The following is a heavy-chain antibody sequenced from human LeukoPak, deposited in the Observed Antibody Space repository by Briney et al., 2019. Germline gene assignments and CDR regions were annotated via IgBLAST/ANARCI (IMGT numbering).Heavy chain of an antibody. V-gene: IGHV3-7*01. J-gene: IGHJ4*02. D-gene: IGHD3-10*01. Sequence: GGSLRLSCAASGFTFSSYWMSWVRQAPGKGLEWMANIKQDGSEKYYVDSVKGRFTISRDNAKNSLYLQMNSLRAEDTAVYYCARDIWFGTFDYWGQGTLVTVSS. CDR2: IKQDGSEK. CDR1: GFTFSSYW. CDR3: ARDIWFGTFDY.